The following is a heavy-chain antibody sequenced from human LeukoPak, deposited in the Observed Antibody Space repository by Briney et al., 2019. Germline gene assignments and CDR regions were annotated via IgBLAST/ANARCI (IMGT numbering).Heavy chain of an antibody. D-gene: IGHD5-18*01. V-gene: IGHV3-21*01. CDR3: ARGQLWQTGWFDP. CDR1: GXXXSXXX. Sequence: GGSLRLSCAASGXXXSXXXXXXVXXXXXKXXXXVSCISSTSSYIYHADSVRGRFTISRDNAKNSLYLQMNSLRAEDTAVYYCARGQLWQTGWFDPWGQGTLVTVSS. CDR2: ISSTSSYI. J-gene: IGHJ5*02.